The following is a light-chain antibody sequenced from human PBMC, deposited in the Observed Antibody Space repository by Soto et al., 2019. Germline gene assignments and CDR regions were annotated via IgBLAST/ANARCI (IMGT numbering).Light chain of an antibody. CDR3: QQDNNWTLFT. Sequence: EIVLTQSPDTLSLSPGERANLSCRASQSVNNNLAWYQQKPSQAPRLLIYGASIRATGIPARFSGSESGTEFTLTISSLQSEDFAVYDCQQDNNWTLFTFGPGTKVEIK. CDR2: GAS. J-gene: IGKJ3*01. V-gene: IGKV3-15*01. CDR1: QSVNNN.